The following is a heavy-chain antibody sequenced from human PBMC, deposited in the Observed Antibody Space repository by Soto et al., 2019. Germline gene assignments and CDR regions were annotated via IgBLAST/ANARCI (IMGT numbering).Heavy chain of an antibody. CDR2: ISAYNGNT. CDR3: ARDGTYYYDSSGYYYGGY. J-gene: IGHJ4*02. V-gene: IGHV1-18*01. D-gene: IGHD3-22*01. Sequence: ASVKVSCKASGYTFTSYGISWVRQAPGQGLEWMGRISAYNGNTNYAQKLQGRVTMTTDTSTSTAYMELRSLRSDDTAVYYCARDGTYYYDSSGYYYGGYWGQGSLVTVSS. CDR1: GYTFTSYG.